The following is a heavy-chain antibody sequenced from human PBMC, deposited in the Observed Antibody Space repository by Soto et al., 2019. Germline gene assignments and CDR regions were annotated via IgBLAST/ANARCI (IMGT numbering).Heavy chain of an antibody. CDR1: GGSVSSGSYY. Sequence: PSETLSLTCTVSGGSVSSGSYYWSWLRQPPGKGLEWIGYIYYSGSTNYNPSLKSRVTISVDTSKNQFSLKLSSVTAADTAVYYCASLTSGSYSYYFDYWGQGTLVTVSS. V-gene: IGHV4-61*01. D-gene: IGHD1-26*01. CDR3: ASLTSGSYSYYFDY. CDR2: IYYSGST. J-gene: IGHJ4*02.